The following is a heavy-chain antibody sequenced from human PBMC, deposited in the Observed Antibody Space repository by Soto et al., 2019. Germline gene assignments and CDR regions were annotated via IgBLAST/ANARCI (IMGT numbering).Heavy chain of an antibody. CDR3: GSRGSPLMDD. Sequence: VQLVQSGGEVKKPGASVKVSCKTSNYNFDSDGITWVRQAPGQGLEWMGWIYVSNGYTNYAQKFEDRVTLTTDTSTRSDYRELSGLSSDDTAVYYCGSRGSPLMDDWGQGTPVTVSS. V-gene: IGHV1-18*01. CDR2: IYVSNGYT. J-gene: IGHJ6*02. CDR1: NYNFDSDG.